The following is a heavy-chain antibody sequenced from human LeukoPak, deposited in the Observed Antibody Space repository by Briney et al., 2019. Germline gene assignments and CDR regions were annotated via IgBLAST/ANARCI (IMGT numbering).Heavy chain of an antibody. Sequence: ASVKVSCKASGGTFSSYAISWVRQAPGQGLEWMGGIIPIFGTAHYAQKFQGRVTITADESTSTAYMELSSLRSEDTAVYYCARVPSSGFHAEGKYYYYYYYMDVWGKGTTVTVSS. CDR1: GGTFSSYA. D-gene: IGHD3-3*01. CDR3: ARVPSSGFHAEGKYYYYYYYMDV. CDR2: IIPIFGTA. V-gene: IGHV1-69*13. J-gene: IGHJ6*03.